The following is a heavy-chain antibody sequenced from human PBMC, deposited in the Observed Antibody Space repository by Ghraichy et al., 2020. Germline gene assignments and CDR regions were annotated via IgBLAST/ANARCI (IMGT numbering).Heavy chain of an antibody. V-gene: IGHV3-7*01. J-gene: IGHJ4*02. Sequence: GGSLRLSCAASGFIFSNYWMYWVRQAPGKGLEWVAHINQAGNEQYYVDSVKGRFTISRDNAKNSLFLHMNRMWAEDTAVYYCARELDYNYDYWGQGTLVTVSS. CDR1: GFIFSNYW. D-gene: IGHD5-24*01. CDR3: ARELDYNYDY. CDR2: INQAGNEQ.